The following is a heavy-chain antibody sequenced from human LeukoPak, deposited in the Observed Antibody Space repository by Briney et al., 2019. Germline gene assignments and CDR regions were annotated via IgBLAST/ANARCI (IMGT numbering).Heavy chain of an antibody. CDR1: GFTFSNYW. Sequence: GGSLRLSCAASGFTFSNYWMHWVRQAPGKGLGWVSRINSDGSSTIYADSVKGRFTISRDNAKKTLSLQMNSLRAEDTAVYYCARDYDFWSGFFDYWGQGTLVTVSS. CDR2: INSDGSST. D-gene: IGHD3-3*01. V-gene: IGHV3-74*01. CDR3: ARDYDFWSGFFDY. J-gene: IGHJ4*02.